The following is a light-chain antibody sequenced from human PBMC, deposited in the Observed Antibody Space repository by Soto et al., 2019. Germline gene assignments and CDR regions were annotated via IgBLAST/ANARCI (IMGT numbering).Light chain of an antibody. CDR1: QTISSW. Sequence: IQMTQSPSTLSGSVGDRVTITCRASQTISSWLAWYQQKPGKAPKLLIYKASTLKSGVPSRFSGSGSGTEFTLTISSLQPDDFAPYYCQHYNSYSEAFGQGTKVAIK. J-gene: IGKJ1*01. CDR3: QHYNSYSEA. V-gene: IGKV1-5*03. CDR2: KAS.